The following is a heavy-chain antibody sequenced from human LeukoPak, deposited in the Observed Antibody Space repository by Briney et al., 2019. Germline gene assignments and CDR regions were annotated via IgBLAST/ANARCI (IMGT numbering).Heavy chain of an antibody. V-gene: IGHV3-72*01. CDR3: ARGQLAMAYSDN. D-gene: IGHD5-18*01. CDR2: SRSKANSYTT. CDR1: GFTFSDHY. J-gene: IGHJ4*02. Sequence: PGGSLRLSCAASGFTFSDHYMDWVRQAPGKGLEWVGRSRSKANSYTTEYAASVKGRFTISRDDSKNSLYLQMNSLKIEDTAVYYCARGQLAMAYSDNWGQGTLVIVSS.